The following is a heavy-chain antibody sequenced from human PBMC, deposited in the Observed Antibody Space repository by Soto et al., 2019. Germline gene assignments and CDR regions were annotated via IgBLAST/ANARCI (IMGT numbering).Heavy chain of an antibody. V-gene: IGHV4-39*02. CDR3: ATHRFGGISWFYPLDY. J-gene: IGHJ4*02. CDR1: GGAINRSKY. D-gene: IGHD3-16*01. Sequence: PSETLSLTVGVSGGAINRSKYGAWVRQSPGRGLEWIGTISYGGSTYYNPSLQSRVTISVDASKNHFALRLISATAADTSTYFCATHRFGGISWFYPLDYWGPGTLVTFSS. CDR2: ISYGGST.